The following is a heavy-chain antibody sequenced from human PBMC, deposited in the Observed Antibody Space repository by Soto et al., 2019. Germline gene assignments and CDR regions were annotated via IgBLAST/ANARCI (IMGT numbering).Heavy chain of an antibody. CDR1: GFTFSSYA. V-gene: IGHV3-23*01. D-gene: IGHD3-16*01. J-gene: IGHJ4*02. Sequence: PGGSLRLSCAASGFTFSSYAMSWVRQAPGKGLEWVSAISGSGGSTYYADSVKGRFTISRDNSKNTLYLQMNSLRAEDTAVYYCAKGGDDYIWGSPTLDYWGQGTLVTVSS. CDR3: AKGGDDYIWGSPTLDY. CDR2: ISGSGGST.